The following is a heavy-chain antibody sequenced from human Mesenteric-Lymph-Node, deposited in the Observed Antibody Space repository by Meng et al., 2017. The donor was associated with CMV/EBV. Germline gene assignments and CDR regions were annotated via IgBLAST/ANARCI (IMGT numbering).Heavy chain of an antibody. CDR2: ISGSGGST. J-gene: IGHJ6*02. Sequence: EGSLRLSCTVSGGSISSSSYYWGWIRQAPGKGLEWVSAISGSGGSTYYADSVKGRFTISRDNSKNTLYLQMNSLRAEDTAVYYCAKVDPAVAGKVYYYYGMDVWGQGTTVTVSS. D-gene: IGHD6-19*01. CDR1: GGSISSSSYY. CDR3: AKVDPAVAGKVYYYYGMDV. V-gene: IGHV3-23*01.